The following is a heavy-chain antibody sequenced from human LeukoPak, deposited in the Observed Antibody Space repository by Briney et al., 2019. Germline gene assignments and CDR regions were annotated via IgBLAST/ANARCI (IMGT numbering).Heavy chain of an antibody. CDR3: ATSHHYYDILTGYSPEYYFDY. Sequence: PGGSLRLSCAASGFTFSSYAMSWVRQAPGKGLESVSAISGSGGSTYYADSVKGRFTISRDNSKNTLYLQMNSLRAEDTAVYYCATSHHYYDILTGYSPEYYFDYWGQGTLVTVSS. CDR2: ISGSGGST. D-gene: IGHD3-9*01. CDR1: GFTFSSYA. J-gene: IGHJ4*02. V-gene: IGHV3-23*01.